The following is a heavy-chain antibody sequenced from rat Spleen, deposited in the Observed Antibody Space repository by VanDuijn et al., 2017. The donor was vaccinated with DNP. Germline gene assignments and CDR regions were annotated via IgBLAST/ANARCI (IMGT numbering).Heavy chain of an antibody. Sequence: EVQLVESGGDLVQPGRSLKLSCAASGFIFSDYYMAWVRQAPTKGLEWVAYISYDGVSTYNGGSVKGRFTISRDIAKSTLYLQMNSLRSEDMATYYCARPMDYYSGGFAYWGQGTLVTVSS. CDR3: ARPMDYYSGGFAY. V-gene: IGHV5-22*01. CDR2: ISYDGVST. J-gene: IGHJ3*01. D-gene: IGHD1-1*01. CDR1: GFIFSDYY.